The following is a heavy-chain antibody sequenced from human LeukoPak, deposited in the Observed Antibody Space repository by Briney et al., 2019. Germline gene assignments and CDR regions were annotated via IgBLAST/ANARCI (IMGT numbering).Heavy chain of an antibody. V-gene: IGHV3-7*03. J-gene: IGHJ4*02. CDR3: ARVFDY. CDR2: IKQEGSEK. CDR1: GFTFSTHW. Sequence: GGSLTLSCAASGFTFSTHWVRWVRRAPGEGLEWVANIKQEGSEKYYVDSVKGRFTISRDNAKNSLYLQMNSLRAEDTAVYYCARVFDYWGQGTLVTVSS.